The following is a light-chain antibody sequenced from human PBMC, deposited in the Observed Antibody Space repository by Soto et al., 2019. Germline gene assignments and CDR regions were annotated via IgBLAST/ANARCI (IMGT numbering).Light chain of an antibody. V-gene: IGLV2-8*01. CDR1: SSGVGGYNY. Sequence: QSALTQPPSASGSPGQSVAISCTGTSSGVGGYNYVSWYQQHPGKAPELMIYEVNKRPSGVPDRFSGSKSGNTASLTVSGLQAEDEADYYCSSYAGSSNVFGTGTKVTVL. CDR2: EVN. CDR3: SSYAGSSNV. J-gene: IGLJ1*01.